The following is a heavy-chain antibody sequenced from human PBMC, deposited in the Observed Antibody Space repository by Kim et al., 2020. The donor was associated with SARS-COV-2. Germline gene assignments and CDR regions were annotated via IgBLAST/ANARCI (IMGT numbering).Heavy chain of an antibody. CDR3: AKDLACGDVTCYSNFDY. Sequence: GGSLRLSCAASGFTFSSYAMSWVRQAPGKGLEWVSAISGSGGSTIYADSVKGRFTISRDNSKNTLYLQMNSLRAEDPGVYYCAKDLACGDVTCYSNFDYWRQGTLVTVS. D-gene: IGHD2-15*01. CDR2: ISGSGGST. CDR1: GFTFSSYA. V-gene: IGHV3-23*01. J-gene: IGHJ4*02.